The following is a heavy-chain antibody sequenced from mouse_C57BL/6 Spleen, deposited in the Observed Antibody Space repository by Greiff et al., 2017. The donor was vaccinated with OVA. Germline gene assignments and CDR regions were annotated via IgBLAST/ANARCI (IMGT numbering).Heavy chain of an antibody. CDR1: GFTFSSYA. CDR2: ISSGGDYI. CDR3: TRDRKDYGNYDGVMDY. J-gene: IGHJ4*01. V-gene: IGHV5-9-1*02. D-gene: IGHD2-1*01. Sequence: EVQGVESGAGLVKPGGSLKLSCAASGFTFSSYAMSWVRQTPEKRLEWVAYISSGGDYIYYADTVKGRFTISRDNARNTLYLQMSSLKSEDTAMYYCTRDRKDYGNYDGVMDYWGQGTSVTVSS.